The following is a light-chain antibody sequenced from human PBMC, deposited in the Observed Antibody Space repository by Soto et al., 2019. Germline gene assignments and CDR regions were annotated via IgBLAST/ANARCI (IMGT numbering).Light chain of an antibody. Sequence: DIQMTQSPSSLSASVGDRVTITCRASQSISNFLTWYQQKPGKAPQLLIFAASSLRSGVPSRFSGSGSGTYFSLTISSLQPEDFATYYCQQSYSAPRTFGQGTKLEIK. CDR1: QSISNF. CDR2: AAS. J-gene: IGKJ2*01. CDR3: QQSYSAPRT. V-gene: IGKV1-39*01.